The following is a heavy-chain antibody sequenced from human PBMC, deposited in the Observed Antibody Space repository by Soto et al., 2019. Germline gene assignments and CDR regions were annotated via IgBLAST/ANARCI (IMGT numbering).Heavy chain of an antibody. Sequence: ASVKVSCKVSGYTLTELSMHWVRQAPGKGLEWMGGFDPEDGETIYAQKFQGRVTMTEDTSTDTAYMELSSLRSEDTAVYYCATEEPSRYSGSYAIDYWGQVTLVTVAS. V-gene: IGHV1-24*01. CDR3: ATEEPSRYSGSYAIDY. J-gene: IGHJ4*02. CDR2: FDPEDGET. D-gene: IGHD1-26*01. CDR1: GYTLTELS.